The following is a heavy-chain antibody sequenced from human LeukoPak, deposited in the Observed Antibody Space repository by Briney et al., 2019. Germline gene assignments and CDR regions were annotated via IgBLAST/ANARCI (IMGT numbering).Heavy chain of an antibody. CDR3: ARGFFVPDSSGYYSIYYFDY. D-gene: IGHD3-22*01. V-gene: IGHV4-59*01. CDR1: GGSISSYY. CDR2: IYYSGST. J-gene: IGHJ4*02. Sequence: SETLSLTCTVSGGSISSYYWSWIRQPPGKGLEWIGYIYYSGSTNYNPSLKSRVTTSVDTSKNQFSLKLSSVTAADTAVYYCARGFFVPDSSGYYSIYYFDYWGQGTLVTVSS.